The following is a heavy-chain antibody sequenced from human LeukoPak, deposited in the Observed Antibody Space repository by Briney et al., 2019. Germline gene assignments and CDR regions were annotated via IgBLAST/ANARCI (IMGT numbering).Heavy chain of an antibody. D-gene: IGHD3-3*02. V-gene: IGHV4-34*01. CDR1: GGSFSGYY. J-gene: IGHJ5*02. Sequence: SETLSLTCAVYGGSFSGYYWSWIRQPPGKGPEWIGEINHSGSTNYNPSLKSRVTISIDTSKNQFSLKLSSVTAADTAVYYCARGRLAGYRNWFDPWGQGTLVTVSS. CDR2: INHSGST. CDR3: ARGRLAGYRNWFDP.